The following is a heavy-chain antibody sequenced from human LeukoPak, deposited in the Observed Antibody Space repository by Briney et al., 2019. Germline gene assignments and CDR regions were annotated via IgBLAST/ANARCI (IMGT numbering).Heavy chain of an antibody. CDR3: WLEKVVAAYFDS. Sequence: SETLSLTCTLSRGSISSSGYYWGWIRQPPGKGLEWIGSIYYSGSTYYNPSLKSRVTISVDTSKNQFSLKMTSMTAADTAIYYCWLEKVVAAYFDSWGQGTLVTVSS. CDR1: RGSISSSGYY. J-gene: IGHJ4*02. V-gene: IGHV4-39*07. D-gene: IGHD2-15*01. CDR2: IYYSGST.